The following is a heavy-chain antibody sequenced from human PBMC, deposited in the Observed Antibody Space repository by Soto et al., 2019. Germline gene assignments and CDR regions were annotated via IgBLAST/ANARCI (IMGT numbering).Heavy chain of an antibody. V-gene: IGHV1-69*02. CDR3: ESSYGSGYRAFDY. Sequence: QVPWLHSGAEVKEPGYSVRVSCRASSDTFTFYSINWVRQAPGLGLEWMGRMNTILSMSNYAQRFQGRVTMTADQSTSTADMELSRLRSEDTAMYYCESSYGSGYRAFDYWGKGALVTVSS. D-gene: IGHD3-10*01. J-gene: IGHJ4*02. CDR2: MNTILSMS. CDR1: SDTFTFYS.